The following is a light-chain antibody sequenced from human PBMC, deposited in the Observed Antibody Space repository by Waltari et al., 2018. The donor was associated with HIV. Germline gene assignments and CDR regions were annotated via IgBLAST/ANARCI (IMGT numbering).Light chain of an antibody. J-gene: IGLJ3*02. Sequence: QSKMTQAPSASRTPGQRITLSCSGTESNIGNNFIYWYQQFPGAPLRLVMSRNDQRPAGFPARFSGSKSGTSAFLAIRDLRVDDEATYFCSSWDDTLGHWLFGGGTRLTVL. CDR2: RND. V-gene: IGLV1-47*01. CDR1: ESNIGNNF. CDR3: SSWDDTLGHWL.